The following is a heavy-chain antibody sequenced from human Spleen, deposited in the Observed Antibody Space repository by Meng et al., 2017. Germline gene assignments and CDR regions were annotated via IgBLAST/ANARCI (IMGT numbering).Heavy chain of an antibody. J-gene: IGHJ4*02. V-gene: IGHV4-34*01. Sequence: QVQLQQSGPGLGKPSETLSLTCAVYGGSFSGYYWSWIRQPPGKGLEWIGEINHSGSTNYNPSLKSRVTISVDTSKNQFSLKLSSVTAADTAVYYCARGWGGYSYGAFDYWGQGTLVTVSS. D-gene: IGHD5-18*01. CDR1: GGSFSGYY. CDR3: ARGWGGYSYGAFDY. CDR2: INHSGST.